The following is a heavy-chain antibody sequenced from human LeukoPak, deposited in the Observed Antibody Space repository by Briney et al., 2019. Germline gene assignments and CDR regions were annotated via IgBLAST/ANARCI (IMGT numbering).Heavy chain of an antibody. CDR1: GGTFSSYA. J-gene: IGHJ4*02. D-gene: IGHD2-15*01. CDR2: IIPIFGTV. Sequence: ASVKVSCKASGGTFSSYAISWVRQAPGQGLEWMGGIIPIFGTVNYAQKFQGRVTITADESTSTAYMELSSLRSEDTAVYYCARDYCSGGSCYSWFDYWGQGTLVTVSS. V-gene: IGHV1-69*13. CDR3: ARDYCSGGSCYSWFDY.